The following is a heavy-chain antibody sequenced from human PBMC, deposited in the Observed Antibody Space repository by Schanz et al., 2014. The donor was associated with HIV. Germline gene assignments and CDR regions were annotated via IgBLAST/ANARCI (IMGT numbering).Heavy chain of an antibody. Sequence: QVQLVQSGAEVKKPGASVTVSCKTSGGTFSSYAISWVRQAPGQGLEWMGGIIPIFGTANYAQKLQGRVTMTTDTSTSKAYMELRSLRSDATDVYYCARDMGETYDGMDVWGQGTTVTVSS. J-gene: IGHJ6*02. D-gene: IGHD3-16*01. CDR3: ARDMGETYDGMDV. CDR2: IIPIFGTA. CDR1: GGTFSSYA. V-gene: IGHV1-69*06.